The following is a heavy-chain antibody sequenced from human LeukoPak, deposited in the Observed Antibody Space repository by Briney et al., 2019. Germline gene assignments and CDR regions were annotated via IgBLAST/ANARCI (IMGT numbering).Heavy chain of an antibody. J-gene: IGHJ4*02. CDR3: AKLSGYSYGSCDY. CDR1: GFTFSSYA. D-gene: IGHD5-18*01. V-gene: IGHV3-23*01. CDR2: ISGSGGTT. Sequence: GGSLRLSCAASGFTFSSYAMSWVRQAPGKGLEWVSAISGSGGTTYYADSVQGRFTISRDNSKNTLYLQMNSLRAEDTAAYYRAKLSGYSYGSCDYWGQGTLVTVSS.